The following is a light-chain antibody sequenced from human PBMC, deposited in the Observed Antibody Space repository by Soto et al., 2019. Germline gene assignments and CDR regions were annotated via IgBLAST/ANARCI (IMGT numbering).Light chain of an antibody. CDR3: TSYSRYSALV. J-gene: IGLJ3*02. V-gene: IGLV2-14*01. Sequence: QSALTQPASVSGSPGQSITISCTGTSSDIGGYKYVSWYQQHPGKAPKLIIFEVSNRPSGVSDRFSGSNSGNTASLTISGLQAEDEADYYCTSYSRYSALVFGGGTKLIVL. CDR2: EVS. CDR1: SSDIGGYKY.